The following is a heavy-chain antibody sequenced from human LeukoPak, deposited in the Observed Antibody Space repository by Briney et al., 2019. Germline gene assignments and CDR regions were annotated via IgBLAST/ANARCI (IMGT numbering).Heavy chain of an antibody. D-gene: IGHD3-10*01. CDR2: TRNKANSYTT. CDR3: ARNYYGSGSYYNGNAFDI. V-gene: IGHV3-72*01. Sequence: PGGSLRLSCAASGFTFSGYGMHWVRQAPGKGLEWVGRTRNKANSYTTEYAASVKGRFTISRDDSKNSLYLQMNSLKTEDTAVYYCARNYYGSGSYYNGNAFDIWGQGTMVTVPS. J-gene: IGHJ3*02. CDR1: GFTFSGYG.